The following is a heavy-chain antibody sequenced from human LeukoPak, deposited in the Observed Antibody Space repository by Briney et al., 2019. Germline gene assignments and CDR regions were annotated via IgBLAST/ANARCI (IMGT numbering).Heavy chain of an antibody. J-gene: IGHJ3*02. CDR1: GYTFTGYY. Sequence: ASVKVSCNASGYTFTGYYMHWVRQAPGQGLEWMGWINPNSGGTNYAQKFQGWVTMTRDTSISTAYMELSRLRSDDTAVYYCARSDIVATRDAFDIWGQGTMVTVSS. D-gene: IGHD5-12*01. CDR3: ARSDIVATRDAFDI. CDR2: INPNSGGT. V-gene: IGHV1-2*04.